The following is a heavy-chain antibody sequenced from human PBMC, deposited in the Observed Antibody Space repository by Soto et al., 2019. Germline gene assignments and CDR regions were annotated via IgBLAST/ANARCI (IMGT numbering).Heavy chain of an antibody. CDR2: IYPGDSDT. V-gene: IGHV5-51*01. CDR3: ARHSRYQLPPTYSYAYGMDV. J-gene: IGHJ6*02. D-gene: IGHD2-2*01. CDR1: GYSFTSYW. Sequence: GGSLKISCTGSGYSFTSYWIGWVRQMPGKGLEWMGVIYPGDSDTRYSPSFQGQVTISADKSSSTAYLQWSSLKAPDTAMDYAARHSRYQLPPTYSYAYGMDVWGQGSTVTVSS.